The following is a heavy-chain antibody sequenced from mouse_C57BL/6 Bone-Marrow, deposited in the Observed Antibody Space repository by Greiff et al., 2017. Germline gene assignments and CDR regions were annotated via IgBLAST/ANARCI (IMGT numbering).Heavy chain of an antibody. CDR3: ARSPHVGYYFED. CDR2: INPGSGGT. V-gene: IGHV1-54*01. J-gene: IGHJ2*01. D-gene: IGHD2-3*01. CDR1: GYAFTNYL. Sequence: QVQLQQPGAELVRPGTSVKVSCKASGYAFTNYLIEWVKQRPGQGLEWIGVINPGSGGTNYNEKFKGKATLTADKSSSTAYMQLSSLTSEDSAVYFSARSPHVGYYFEDWGKGTTLTVAS.